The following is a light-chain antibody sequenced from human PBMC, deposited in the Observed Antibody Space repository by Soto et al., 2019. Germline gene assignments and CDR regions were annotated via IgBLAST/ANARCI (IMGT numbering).Light chain of an antibody. CDR2: HGS. CDR1: SSDVGGYNY. V-gene: IGLV2-11*01. CDR3: SSYAGRYTLV. Sequence: QSALTQPRSVSGSPGQSGTISCTGTSSDVGGYNYVSGYQQHPGKVPRLLIYHGSERPSGVPNRFSGSRSGNTASLTISGLQADDEADYYCSSYAGRYTLVFGGGTKVTVL. J-gene: IGLJ2*01.